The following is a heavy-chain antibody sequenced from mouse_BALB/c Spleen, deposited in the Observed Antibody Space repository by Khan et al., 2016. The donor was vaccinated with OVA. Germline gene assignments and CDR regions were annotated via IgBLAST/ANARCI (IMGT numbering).Heavy chain of an antibody. J-gene: IGHJ3*01. Sequence: VQLQQPGAEFVKPGASVKLSCTATGFNIKDTYMHWINQRPQQGLVWIGRIDPANGNVKYDPKFQDKATIAADASSNTAYLHLSSLTSEDTAVSYCTRGAYNGLFAYWGQGTLVTVSA. D-gene: IGHD2-10*01. CDR1: GFNIKDTY. V-gene: IGHV14-3*02. CDR2: IDPANGNV. CDR3: TRGAYNGLFAY.